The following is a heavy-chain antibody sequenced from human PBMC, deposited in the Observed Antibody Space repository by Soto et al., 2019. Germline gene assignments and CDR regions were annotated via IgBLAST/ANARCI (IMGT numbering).Heavy chain of an antibody. V-gene: IGHV1-3*01. D-gene: IGHD2-15*01. Sequence: ASVKVSCKASGYTFTSYAMHWVRQAPGQRLEWMGWINAGNGNTKYSQKFQGRVTITRDTSASTAYMELSSLRSEDTAVYYCARDLLVVVAATGNFDYWGQGTLVTVSS. CDR3: ARDLLVVVAATGNFDY. CDR2: INAGNGNT. J-gene: IGHJ4*02. CDR1: GYTFTSYA.